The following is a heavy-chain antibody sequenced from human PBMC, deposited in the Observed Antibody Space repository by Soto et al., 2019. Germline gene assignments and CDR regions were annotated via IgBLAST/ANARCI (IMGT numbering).Heavy chain of an antibody. CDR1: GCSISSYY. J-gene: IGHJ5*02. CDR2: IYTSGST. Sequence: XETLSLTCTVAGCSISSYYWSWIRQPAGKGLEWIGRIYTSGSTNYNPSLKSRVTMSVDTSKNQFSLKLSSVTAADTAVYYCARDRDDYGDFDHWGQGTLVTVSS. D-gene: IGHD4-17*01. V-gene: IGHV4-4*07. CDR3: ARDRDDYGDFDH.